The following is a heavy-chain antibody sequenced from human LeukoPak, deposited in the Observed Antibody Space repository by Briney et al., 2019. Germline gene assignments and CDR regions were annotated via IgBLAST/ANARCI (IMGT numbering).Heavy chain of an antibody. CDR1: GGSISSSSYY. V-gene: IGHV4-61*05. J-gene: IGHJ3*02. D-gene: IGHD1-1*01. Sequence: SETLSLTCTVSGGSISSSSYYWGWLRQPPGKGLEWIGYIYYSGSTNYNPSLKSRVTISVDTSKTQFSLKLSPMTAAATAVYYCARYGRVRRAFDIWGQGTMVTVSS. CDR3: ARYGRVRRAFDI. CDR2: IYYSGST.